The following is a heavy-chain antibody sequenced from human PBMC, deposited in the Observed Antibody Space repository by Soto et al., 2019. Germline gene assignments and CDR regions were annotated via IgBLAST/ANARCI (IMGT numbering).Heavy chain of an antibody. Sequence: GGSLRLSCAASGFTVSSNYMSWVRLAPGKGLEWVSVIYSGGSTYYADSVKGRFTISRDNSKNTLYLQMNSLRAEDTAVYYCARDRGRGVQLWLRDDAFDIWGQGTMVTVSS. D-gene: IGHD5-18*01. CDR3: ARDRGRGVQLWLRDDAFDI. J-gene: IGHJ3*02. CDR2: IYSGGST. CDR1: GFTVSSNY. V-gene: IGHV3-53*01.